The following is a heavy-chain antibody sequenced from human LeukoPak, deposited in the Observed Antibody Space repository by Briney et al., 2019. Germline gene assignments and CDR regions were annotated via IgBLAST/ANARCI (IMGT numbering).Heavy chain of an antibody. D-gene: IGHD5-12*01. V-gene: IGHV1-69*13. CDR2: IIPIFGTA. Sequence: ASVKVSCKASGGTFSSYAISWVRQAPGQGLEWMGGIIPIFGTANYAQKFQGRVTITADESTSTAYMELSSLRSEDTAEYYCARDAGIVATANWGQGTLVTVSS. J-gene: IGHJ4*02. CDR1: GGTFSSYA. CDR3: ARDAGIVATAN.